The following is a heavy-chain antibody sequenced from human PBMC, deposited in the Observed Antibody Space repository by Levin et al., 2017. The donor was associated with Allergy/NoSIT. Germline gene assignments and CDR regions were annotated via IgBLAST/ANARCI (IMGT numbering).Heavy chain of an antibody. J-gene: IGHJ6*03. V-gene: IGHV1-2*02. Sequence: ASVKVSCKASGYTFTGYYMHWVRQAPGQGLEWMGWINPNSGGTNYAQKFQGRVTMTRDTSISTAYMELSRLRSDDTAVYYCARDGGDGDLENADYMDVWGKGTTVTVSS. CDR2: INPNSGGT. D-gene: IGHD4-17*01. CDR1: GYTFTGYY. CDR3: ARDGGDGDLENADYMDV.